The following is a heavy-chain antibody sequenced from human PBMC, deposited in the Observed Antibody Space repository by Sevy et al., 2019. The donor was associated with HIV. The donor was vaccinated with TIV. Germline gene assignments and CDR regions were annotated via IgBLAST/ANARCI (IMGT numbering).Heavy chain of an antibody. CDR2: SSYSGNT. V-gene: IGHV4-39*01. J-gene: IGHJ4*02. CDR3: ARSNPYYDFWSCYMTSGYFDF. D-gene: IGHD3-3*01. Sequence: SETLSLTCIVSGDSISSSSYYWGWIRQPPGKGLEWGASSSYSGNTYYNPSLKSRTTMSIDTSKTQCLRTLNSVTAPDAVVYYCARSNPYYDFWSCYMTSGYFDFWGPGTLVTVSS. CDR1: GDSISSSSYY.